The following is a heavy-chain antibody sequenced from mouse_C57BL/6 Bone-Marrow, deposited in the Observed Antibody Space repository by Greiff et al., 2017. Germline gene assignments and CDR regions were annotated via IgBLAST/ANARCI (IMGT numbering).Heavy chain of an antibody. D-gene: IGHD1-1*01. CDR1: GYTFTDYN. J-gene: IGHJ3*01. CDR3: ARRGGVYGSSQPAWFAY. Sequence: VQLKQSGPELVKPGASVKMSCKASGYTFTDYNMHWVKQSHGKSLEWIGYINPNNGGTSYNQKFKGKATLTVNKSSSTAYMELRSLTSEDSAVYYCARRGGVYGSSQPAWFAYWGQGTLVTVSA. V-gene: IGHV1-22*01. CDR2: INPNNGGT.